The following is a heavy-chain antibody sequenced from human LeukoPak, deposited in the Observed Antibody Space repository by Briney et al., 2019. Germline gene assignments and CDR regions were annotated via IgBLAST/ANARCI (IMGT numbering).Heavy chain of an antibody. CDR1: GGSISSSSYY. CDR3: ASFGLYYFDY. J-gene: IGHJ4*02. Sequence: PSETLSLTCSVSGGSISSSSYYWGWIRQPPGKGLEWIGSIYYSGSTYYNPSLKSRVTISVDTSKNQFSLKLSSVTAADTAVYYCASFGLYYFDYWGQGTLVTVSS. V-gene: IGHV4-39*07. CDR2: IYYSGST. D-gene: IGHD3/OR15-3a*01.